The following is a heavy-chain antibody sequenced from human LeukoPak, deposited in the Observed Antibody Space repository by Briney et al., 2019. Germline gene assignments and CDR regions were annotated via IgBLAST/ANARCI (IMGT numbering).Heavy chain of an antibody. J-gene: IGHJ4*02. CDR1: GFTFSSYA. D-gene: IGHD4-23*01. CDR2: ISGSGGST. V-gene: IGHV3-23*01. CDR3: AKDGGNSVPPYYFDY. Sequence: GGSLRLSCAASGFTFSSYAMNWVRQAPGKGLEWVSTISGSGGSTYYADSVKGRLTISRDNSKNTLYLQMNSLRAEDTAVYYCAKDGGNSVPPYYFDYWGQGALVTVSS.